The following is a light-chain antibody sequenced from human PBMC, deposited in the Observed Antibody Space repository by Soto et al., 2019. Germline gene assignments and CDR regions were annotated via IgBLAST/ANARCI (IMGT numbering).Light chain of an antibody. CDR1: QSVNTY. CDR3: QQRIIWPPLT. CDR2: DAS. J-gene: IGKJ5*01. Sequence: EIVWTQSPATLSLSPGERATLSCRASQSVNTYLAWYQQKPGQAPRLLIYDASNRATDIPARFSGSGSGTDFTLTISSLDPDDFAVYYCQQRIIWPPLTFGQGTRLEIK. V-gene: IGKV3-11*01.